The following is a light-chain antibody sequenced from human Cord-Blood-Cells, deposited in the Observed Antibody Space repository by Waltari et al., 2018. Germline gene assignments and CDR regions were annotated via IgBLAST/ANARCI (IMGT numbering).Light chain of an antibody. CDR3: QQYYSTPWT. V-gene: IGKV4-1*01. CDR2: WAS. Sequence: DIVMTKSPASLAVSLGERATINCNSSQSVLYSSNNKNYLAWYQQKPGQPPKLLIYWASTRESGVPDRFSGSGSGTDFTLTISSLQAEDVAVYYCQQYYSTPWTFGQGTKVEIK. J-gene: IGKJ1*01. CDR1: QSVLYSSNNKNY.